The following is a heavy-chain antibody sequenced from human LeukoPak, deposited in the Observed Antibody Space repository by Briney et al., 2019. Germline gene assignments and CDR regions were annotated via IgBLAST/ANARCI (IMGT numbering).Heavy chain of an antibody. J-gene: IGHJ6*04. V-gene: IGHV1-69*13. CDR1: GGTFSSYA. D-gene: IGHD2-15*01. CDR2: IIPIFGTA. CDR3: ARFRSGYYYYGMDV. Sequence: WASVKVSCKASGGTFSSYAISWVRQAPGQGLEWMGGIIPIFGTANYAQKFQGRVTITADESMSTAYMELSSLRSEDTAVYYCARFRSGYYYYGMDVWGKGTTVTVSS.